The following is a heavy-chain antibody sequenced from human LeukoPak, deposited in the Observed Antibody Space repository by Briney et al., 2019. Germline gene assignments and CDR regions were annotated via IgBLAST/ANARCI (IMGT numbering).Heavy chain of an antibody. V-gene: IGHV3-64D*06. D-gene: IGHD3-16*01. CDR3: VKDFGRVRGTPDS. CDR1: GFVFSIYT. Sequence: GSLRLSCSASGFVFSIYTMYWVRQAPGKGPEYVSTISGSGNGGSIYYADYVKGRFTISRDDSKSILYLQMNGLRSEDTAVYYCVKDFGRVRGTPDSWGQGTLVTVSS. CDR2: ISGSGNGGSI. J-gene: IGHJ4*02.